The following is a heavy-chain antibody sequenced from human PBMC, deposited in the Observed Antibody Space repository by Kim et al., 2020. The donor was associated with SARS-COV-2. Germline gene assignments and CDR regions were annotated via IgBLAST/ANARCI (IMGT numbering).Heavy chain of an antibody. CDR2: INANTGNA. J-gene: IGHJ5*02. CDR1: GFTFTNYA. D-gene: IGHD2-21*01. CDR3: ARGPRVVVPPGASRRNWVDP. V-gene: IGHV7-4-1*02. Sequence: ASVKVSCKASGFTFTNYAFVWVRQASGQGLEWMGWINANTGNATYGQGFTGRFVFSVDTSVTTAYLQLSSLKPEDTALYYCARGPRVVVPPGASRRNWVDPWGQGTLVTVSS.